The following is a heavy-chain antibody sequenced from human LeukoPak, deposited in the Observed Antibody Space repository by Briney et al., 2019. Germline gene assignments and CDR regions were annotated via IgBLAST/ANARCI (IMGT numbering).Heavy chain of an antibody. J-gene: IGHJ4*02. CDR3: ARVDSEGALGTFDY. CDR2: IYTSGST. Sequence: PSETLSLTCTVSGGSISSGSYYWSWIRQPAGKGLEWIGRIYTSGSTNYNPSLKSRVTISVDTSKNQFSLKLSSVTAADTAVYYCARVDSEGALGTFDYWGQGTLVTVSS. V-gene: IGHV4-61*02. D-gene: IGHD1-26*01. CDR1: GGSISSGSYY.